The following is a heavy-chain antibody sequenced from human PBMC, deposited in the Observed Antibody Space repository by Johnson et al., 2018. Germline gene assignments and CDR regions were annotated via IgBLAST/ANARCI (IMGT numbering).Heavy chain of an antibody. CDR2: MKSKTAGGTT. V-gene: IGHV3-15*01. J-gene: IGHJ1*01. CDR1: GFTFSNAW. D-gene: IGHD3-22*01. CDR3: TTDSSGYYYGYSKEYFQH. Sequence: AQLVESGGGLVKPGGSLRLTCAASGFTFSNAWMSWVRQAPGKGMEWVGRMKSKTAGGTTDYAAPGKGRLTISRDDANNTRYLQMKSLKTEDTAVYYCTTDSSGYYYGYSKEYFQHWGQGTLVTVSS.